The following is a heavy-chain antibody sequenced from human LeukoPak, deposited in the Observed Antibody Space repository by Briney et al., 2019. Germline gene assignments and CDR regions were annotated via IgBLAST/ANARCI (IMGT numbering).Heavy chain of an antibody. CDR1: GASFSGSS. V-gene: IGHV4-34*01. CDR2: INHSGSP. D-gene: IGHD6-13*01. Sequence: PSETLSLTCAVYGASFSGSSWSWIRQPPGKGLEWIGEINHSGSPNYNPSLKSRLTISVDTSKNQFSLQLSSLTAADTAVYYCSYSSSWYSPLYFHGMDVWGQGTTVTVSS. J-gene: IGHJ6*02. CDR3: SYSSSWYSPLYFHGMDV.